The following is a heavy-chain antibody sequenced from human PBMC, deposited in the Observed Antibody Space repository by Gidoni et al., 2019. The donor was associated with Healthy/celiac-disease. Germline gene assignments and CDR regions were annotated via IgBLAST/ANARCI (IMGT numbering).Heavy chain of an antibody. CDR2: ISYDGSNK. CDR1: GFTCSSYG. V-gene: IGHV3-30*18. D-gene: IGHD6-13*01. Sequence: QVQLVESGGGVVQPGRSLRLSCAASGFTCSSYGMHWVRQAPGKGLEWVAVISYDGSNKYYADSVKGRFTISRDNSKNTLYLQMNSLRAEDTAVYYCAKDNIAAAGTLDYWGQGTLVTVSS. CDR3: AKDNIAAAGTLDY. J-gene: IGHJ4*02.